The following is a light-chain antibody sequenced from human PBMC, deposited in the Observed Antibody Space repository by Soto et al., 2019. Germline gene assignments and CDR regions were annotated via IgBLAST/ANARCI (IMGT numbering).Light chain of an antibody. CDR2: LHSDGGH. V-gene: IGLV4-69*01. J-gene: IGLJ2*01. Sequence: VLTQSPSASASLGASVKLTCTLSSGHSSYAIAWHQQQPEKGPRYLMKLHSDGGHTKGDGIPDRFSGSSSGTERYLTISSLQSEDEADYYCQSWGTGTLVFGGGTQLTVL. CDR1: SGHSSYA. CDR3: QSWGTGTLV.